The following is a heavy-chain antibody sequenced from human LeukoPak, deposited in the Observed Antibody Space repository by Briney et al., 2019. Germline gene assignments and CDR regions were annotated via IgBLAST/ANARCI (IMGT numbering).Heavy chain of an antibody. J-gene: IGHJ4*02. CDR3: ARVGGSGVTYGY. CDR2: IYYSGST. V-gene: IGHV4-39*07. Sequence: PSETLSLTCTVSGGSISSSSYYWGWIRQPPGKGLEWLGSIYYSGSTYYNPSLKRRVTISVDTSKNQFSLKLSSVTAADTAVYYCARVGGSGVTYGYWGQGTLVTVSS. D-gene: IGHD3-16*01. CDR1: GGSISSSSYY.